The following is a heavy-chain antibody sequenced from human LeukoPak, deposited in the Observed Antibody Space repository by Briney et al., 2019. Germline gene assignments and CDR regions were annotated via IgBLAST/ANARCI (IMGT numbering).Heavy chain of an antibody. V-gene: IGHV3-9*01. CDR1: GFTFDDYA. CDR2: ISWNSGSI. D-gene: IGHD3-22*01. CDR3: AKDCRYYDSSGYPDY. J-gene: IGHJ4*02. Sequence: GGSLRLSCAASGFTFDDYAMHWVRQAPGKGLEWVSGISWNSGSIGYADSVKGRFTISRDNAKNSLYLQMNSLRAEDTALYYCAKDCRYYDSSGYPDYWGQGTLVTVSS.